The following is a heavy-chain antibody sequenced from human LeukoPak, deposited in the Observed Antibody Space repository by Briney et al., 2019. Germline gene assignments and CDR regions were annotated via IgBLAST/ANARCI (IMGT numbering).Heavy chain of an antibody. J-gene: IGHJ4*02. CDR3: ARVRFRGKDDY. Sequence: SETLSLTCAVYGGSFSGYDWGWIRQPPGKGLEWIGEINHSGITNYNPSLESRVTISVDASKNQFSLKLTSMTAADTAVYYCARVRFRGKDDYWGQGILVTVSS. CDR1: GGSFSGYD. D-gene: IGHD4-23*01. V-gene: IGHV4-34*01. CDR2: INHSGIT.